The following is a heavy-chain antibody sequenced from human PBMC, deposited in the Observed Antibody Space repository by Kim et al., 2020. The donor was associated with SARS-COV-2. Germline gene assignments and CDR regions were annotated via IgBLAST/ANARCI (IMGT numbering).Heavy chain of an antibody. J-gene: IGHJ5*02. CDR3: ATVGDYGGGA. D-gene: IGHD4-17*01. Sequence: SETLSLTCSVSGDSIRNYYWSWIRQPPGKGLEWLGYIYYSGNTNYNPSLKSRIRMSLDTSKSQFYLKLSSVTAADTADYYCATVGDYGGGAWGQGTLVAVSS. CDR2: IYYSGNT. V-gene: IGHV4-59*08. CDR1: GDSIRNYY.